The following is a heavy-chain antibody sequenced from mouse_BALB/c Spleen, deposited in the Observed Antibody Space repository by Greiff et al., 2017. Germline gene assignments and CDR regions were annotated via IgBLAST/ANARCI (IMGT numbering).Heavy chain of an antibody. CDR1: GFTFSSYY. Sequence: EVMLVESGGGLVKLGGSLKLSCAASGFTFSSYYMSWVRQTPEKRLELVAAINSNGGSTYYPDTVKGRFTISRDNAKNTLYLQMSSLKSEDTALYYCARRAYGYDGGLFDYWGQGTTLTVSS. CDR2: INSNGGST. CDR3: ARRAYGYDGGLFDY. D-gene: IGHD2-2*01. V-gene: IGHV5-6-2*01. J-gene: IGHJ2*01.